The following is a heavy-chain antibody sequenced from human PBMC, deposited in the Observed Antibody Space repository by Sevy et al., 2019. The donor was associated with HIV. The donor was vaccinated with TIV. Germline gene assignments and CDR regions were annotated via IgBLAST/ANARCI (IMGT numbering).Heavy chain of an antibody. CDR2: IWYDGSNK. D-gene: IGHD3-10*01. CDR1: GFTFSSYG. Sequence: GGSLRLSCAASGFTFSSYGMHWVRQAPGKGLEWVAAIWYDGSNKYYVDSVKGRFTVSRDNSKNTLYLQMNSLRDEDTAVYYCARELKGISMVHGAIYELAYWGQGTLVTVSS. V-gene: IGHV3-33*08. CDR3: ARELKGISMVHGAIYELAY. J-gene: IGHJ4*02.